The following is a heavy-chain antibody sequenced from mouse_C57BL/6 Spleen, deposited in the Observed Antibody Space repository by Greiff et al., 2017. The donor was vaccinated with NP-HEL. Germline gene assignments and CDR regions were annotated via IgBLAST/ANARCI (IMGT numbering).Heavy chain of an antibody. CDR2: INPNNGGT. Sequence: EVQLQQSGPELVKPGASVKIPCKASGYTFTDYNMDWVKQSHGKSLEWIGDINPNNGGTIYNQKFKGKATLTVDKSSSTAYMELRSLTSEDTAVYYGARSVKLGRLDWYFDVWGTGTTVTVSS. CDR1: GYTFTDYN. D-gene: IGHD4-1*01. CDR3: ARSVKLGRLDWYFDV. V-gene: IGHV1-18*01. J-gene: IGHJ1*03.